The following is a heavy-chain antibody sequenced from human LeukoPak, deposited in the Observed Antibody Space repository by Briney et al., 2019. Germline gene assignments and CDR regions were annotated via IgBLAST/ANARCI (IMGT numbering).Heavy chain of an antibody. CDR3: ARHLPETGVDY. CDR1: GGSISSYY. CDR2: IYYSGST. Sequence: SETLSLTCTVSGGSISSYYWSWIRQPPGKGLEWIGYIYYSGSTNYNPSLKSRVTISVDTSKNQSSLKLSSVTAADTAVYYCARHLPETGVDYWGQGTLVTVSS. V-gene: IGHV4-59*01. D-gene: IGHD1-14*01. J-gene: IGHJ4*02.